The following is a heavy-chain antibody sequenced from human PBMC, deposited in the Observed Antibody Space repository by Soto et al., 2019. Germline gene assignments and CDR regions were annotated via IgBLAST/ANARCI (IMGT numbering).Heavy chain of an antibody. CDR1: GYSFTSYW. Sequence: PGESLKISCKGSGYSFTSYWIGWVRQMPGKGLEWMGIIYPGDSDTRYSPSFQGQVTISADKSISTAYLQWSSLKASDTAMYYCARQLVITTDYYYYGMDVWGQGTTVTVSS. V-gene: IGHV5-51*01. D-gene: IGHD3-9*01. CDR2: IYPGDSDT. J-gene: IGHJ6*02. CDR3: ARQLVITTDYYYYGMDV.